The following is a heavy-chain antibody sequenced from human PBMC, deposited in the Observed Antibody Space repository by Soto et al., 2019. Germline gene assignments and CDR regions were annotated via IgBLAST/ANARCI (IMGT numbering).Heavy chain of an antibody. CDR1: GFTFSSYG. CDR3: ARAGGIAVAGAMDV. V-gene: IGHV3-33*01. Sequence: QVQLVESGGGVVQPGRSLRLSCAASGFTFSSYGMHWVRQAPGKGLEWVAVIWYDGSNKYYADYVKGRFTISRDNSKNTLYLQMNSLGAEDTAVYYCARAGGIAVAGAMDVWGQGTTVTVSS. D-gene: IGHD6-19*01. J-gene: IGHJ6*02. CDR2: IWYDGSNK.